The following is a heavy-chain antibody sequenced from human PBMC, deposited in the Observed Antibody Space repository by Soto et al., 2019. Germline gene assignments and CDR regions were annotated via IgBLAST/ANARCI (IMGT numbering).Heavy chain of an antibody. Sequence: SETLSLTCTVSSGSISSTIYSWDWIRQPPGKGLEWIGSIFYSGSTYYNPSLKSRVTISVDTSKNQFSLTLTSVTAADPAVYYCAKQCRGVLCPCSAPWGKGTLVPVSP. V-gene: IGHV4-39*01. D-gene: IGHD2-15*01. CDR1: SGSISSTIYS. CDR2: IFYSGST. CDR3: AKQCRGVLCPCSAP. J-gene: IGHJ5*02.